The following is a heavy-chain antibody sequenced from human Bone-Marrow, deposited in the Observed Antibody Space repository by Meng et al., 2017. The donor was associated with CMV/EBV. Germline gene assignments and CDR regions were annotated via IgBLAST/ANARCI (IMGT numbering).Heavy chain of an antibody. D-gene: IGHD2-2*02. Sequence: GESLKIACAASGFTFSSYAMHWVRQAPGRGLEWVAVISYDGSNKYYADSVKGRFTISRDNSKNTLYLQMNRLRAEDTAVYYCAREGAYCSSTSCYNDYYYYGMDVWGQGTTVTVSS. CDR3: AREGAYCSSTSCYNDYYYYGMDV. CDR1: GFTFSSYA. CDR2: ISYDGSNK. V-gene: IGHV3-30*04. J-gene: IGHJ6*02.